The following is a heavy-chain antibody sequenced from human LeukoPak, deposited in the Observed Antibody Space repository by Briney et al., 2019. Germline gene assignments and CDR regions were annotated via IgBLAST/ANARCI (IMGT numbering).Heavy chain of an antibody. CDR1: GFTVSSNY. J-gene: IGHJ6*02. D-gene: IGHD2-21*01. Sequence: GGSLRLSCAASGFTVSSNYMSWVRQAPGKGLEWVSVIYSGGSTYYADSVKGRFTISRDNSKNTLYLQMNGLRAEDTAVYYCARDWRVASYYYYGMDVWGQGTTVTVSS. CDR3: ARDWRVASYYYYGMDV. V-gene: IGHV3-53*01. CDR2: IYSGGST.